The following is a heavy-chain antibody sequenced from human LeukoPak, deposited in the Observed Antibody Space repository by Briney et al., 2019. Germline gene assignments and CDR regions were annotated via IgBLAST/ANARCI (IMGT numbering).Heavy chain of an antibody. V-gene: IGHV3-23*01. J-gene: IGHJ5*02. CDR3: AKEYDLWHEQGNWFDT. D-gene: IGHD3-3*01. CDR2: INDDTP. Sequence: GGSLRLSCTTSGFSFNTYSMSWVRQAPGKGLEWVSAINDDTPYYTDSVKGRFTVSRANSRDTLYLHLNSLRAEDTAIYYCAKEYDLWHEQGNWFDTWGQGVLVTVSS. CDR1: GFSFNTYS.